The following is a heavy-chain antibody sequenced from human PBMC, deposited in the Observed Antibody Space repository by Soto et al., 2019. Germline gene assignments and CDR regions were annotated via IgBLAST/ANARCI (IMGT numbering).Heavy chain of an antibody. Sequence: SETLSLTCAVSGGCISSGGYSWSWIRQPPGKGLEWIGYIYHSGSTYYNPSLKSRVIISVDRSKNQFSLKLSSVTAADTAVYYCARVQAGDFDYWGQGTLVTVSS. CDR2: IYHSGST. CDR1: GGCISSGGYS. J-gene: IGHJ4*02. D-gene: IGHD6-19*01. CDR3: ARVQAGDFDY. V-gene: IGHV4-30-2*01.